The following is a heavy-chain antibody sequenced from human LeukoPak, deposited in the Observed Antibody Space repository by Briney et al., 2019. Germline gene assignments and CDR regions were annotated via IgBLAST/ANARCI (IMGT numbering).Heavy chain of an antibody. J-gene: IGHJ6*02. V-gene: IGHV4-4*07. CDR3: ARGVSAGHYYYYSGMDV. CDR2: IYTSGST. Sequence: PSETLSLTCTVSGGSISSYYWSWTRQPAGKGLEWIGRIYTSGSTNYNPSLKSRVTISVDTSKNQFSLKLSSVTAADTAVYYCARGVSAGHYYYYSGMDVWGQGTTVTVSS. D-gene: IGHD6-13*01. CDR1: GGSISSYY.